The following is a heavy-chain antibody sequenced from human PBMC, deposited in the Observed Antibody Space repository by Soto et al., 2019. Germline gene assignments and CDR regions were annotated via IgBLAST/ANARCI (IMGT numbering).Heavy chain of an antibody. CDR1: GFTFSSYG. J-gene: IGHJ4*02. CDR3: ARSPYYYDSSNYYGY. V-gene: IGHV3-48*02. Sequence: EVQLVESGGGLVQPGGSLRLSCAASGFTFSSYGMNWVLQAPGKGLEWVSYISSSSTTIYYADSVKGRFNIFRHNAKNTLYLQLNSLRDEDTAVYYCARSPYYYDSSNYYGYWGQGTLVTVSS. CDR2: ISSSSTTI. D-gene: IGHD3-22*01.